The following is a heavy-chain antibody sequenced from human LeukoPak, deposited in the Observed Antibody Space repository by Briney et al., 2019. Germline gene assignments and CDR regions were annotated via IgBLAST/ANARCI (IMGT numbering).Heavy chain of an antibody. CDR2: ITPTYGLV. V-gene: IGHV1-69*10. D-gene: IGHD6-13*01. J-gene: IGHJ4*02. CDR3: ATGTNGLYGSKRFQGYFDD. CDR1: GGTFSKYA. Sequence: GASVKVSCKASGGTFSKYAISWVRQAPGQGLEWMGGITPTYGLVHYAQKFQGRVTLTTDTSTGTADLEMNSLTFEDTAVYYCATGTNGLYGSKRFQGYFDDWGQGTLVTVLS.